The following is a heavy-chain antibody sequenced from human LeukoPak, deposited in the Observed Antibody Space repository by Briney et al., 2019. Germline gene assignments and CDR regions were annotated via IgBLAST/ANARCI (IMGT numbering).Heavy chain of an antibody. CDR3: ARGGTDLGYCSSTSCFDY. J-gene: IGHJ4*02. Sequence: ASVKVSCKASGYTFTGYYMHWVRQAPGQGLEWMGWISAYNGNTNYAQKLQGRVTMTTDTSTSTAYMELRSLRSDDTAVYYCARGGTDLGYCSSTSCFDYWGQGTLVTVSS. CDR2: ISAYNGNT. D-gene: IGHD2-2*01. V-gene: IGHV1-18*04. CDR1: GYTFTGYY.